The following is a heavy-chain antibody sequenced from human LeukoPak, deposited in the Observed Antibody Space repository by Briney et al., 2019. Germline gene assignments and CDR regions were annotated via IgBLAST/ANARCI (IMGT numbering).Heavy chain of an antibody. Sequence: PSETLSLTCAVSGGSISSSYWWSWVRQPPGKGLEWIGEIFHSGRTNYNPSHQSPVTISVDNSKNQSSLKLSSMNAGDTAVYYSARRCYYDSQTDYKGFDSWGQGTLVTVSS. D-gene: IGHD3-16*01. J-gene: IGHJ4*02. CDR1: GGSISSSYW. V-gene: IGHV4-4*02. CDR3: ARRCYYDSQTDYKGFDS. CDR2: IFHSGRT.